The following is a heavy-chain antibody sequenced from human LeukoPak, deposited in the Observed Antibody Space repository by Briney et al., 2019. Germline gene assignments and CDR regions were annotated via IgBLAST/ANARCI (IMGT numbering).Heavy chain of an antibody. V-gene: IGHV4-4*07. Sequence: TSETLSLTCTVSGGSISSYHWSWIRQPAGKGLEWIGRMQTSGRIDYYLSLKSRLTISVDRSKNQISLKLSSVIAADTAVYYCARGHSDSWSVFDYWGQGTLVTISS. D-gene: IGHD6-13*01. CDR3: ARGHSDSWSVFDY. CDR2: MQTSGRI. CDR1: GGSISSYH. J-gene: IGHJ4*02.